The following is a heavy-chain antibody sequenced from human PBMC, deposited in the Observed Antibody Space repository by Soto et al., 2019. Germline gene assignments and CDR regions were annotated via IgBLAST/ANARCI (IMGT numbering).Heavy chain of an antibody. D-gene: IGHD1-26*01. V-gene: IGHV4-59*01. CDR1: GGSISSYY. CDR3: ARDNGGGSYLKYYYYGVDV. CDR2: IYYSGST. J-gene: IGHJ6*02. Sequence: SETLSLTCTVSGGSISSYYWSWIRQPPGKGLEWIGYIYYSGSTNYNPSLKSRVTISVDTSKNQFSLKLSSVTAADTAVYYCARDNGGGSYLKYYYYGVDVWGQGTTVTVSS.